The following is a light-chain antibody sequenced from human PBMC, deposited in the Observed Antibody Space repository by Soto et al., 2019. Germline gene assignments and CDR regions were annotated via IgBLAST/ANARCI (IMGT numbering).Light chain of an antibody. CDR3: SSYTRSSTVV. CDR1: SSDVGGYDY. CDR2: NVR. V-gene: IGLV2-14*01. J-gene: IGLJ2*01. Sequence: QSALTQPASVSGSPGQSITISCTGTSSDVGGYDYVSWYQQHPGKAPKLMIYNVRNRPSGVYNRFSGSKAGNTASLTISGLQAEDEAAYYCSSYTRSSTVVFGGGTKLTVL.